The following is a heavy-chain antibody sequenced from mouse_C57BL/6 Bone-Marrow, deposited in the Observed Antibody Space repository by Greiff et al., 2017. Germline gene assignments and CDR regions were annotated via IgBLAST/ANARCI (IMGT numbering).Heavy chain of an antibody. V-gene: IGHV7-1*01. CDR2: SRNTANDNTT. Sequence: EVKVVESGGGLVQSGRSLRLSCATSGFTFSDFYMEWVRQAPGKGLEWIAASRNTANDNTTEYSATVKGRFIVSRDSSQSILSLPLSALRAEDAAVYYCARDAGTGYYAMDYWGQGTSVTVSS. CDR3: ARDAGTGYYAMDY. CDR1: GFTFSDFY. J-gene: IGHJ4*01. D-gene: IGHD3-3*01.